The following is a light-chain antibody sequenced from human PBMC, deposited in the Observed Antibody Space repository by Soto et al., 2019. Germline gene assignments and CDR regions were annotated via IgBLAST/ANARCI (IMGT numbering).Light chain of an antibody. V-gene: IGKV3D-15*01. CDR2: GAA. CDR1: HSVDSN. J-gene: IGKJ4*01. Sequence: EVVMTQSPGTLSVSTGEGATLSCRASHSVDSNLAWYQQKPGQAPRLLMYGAATRPSGIPDRFSGSGSGTEFTLTISSLHSEDFAVYYCQQYDSWPLTFGGGTKVEIK. CDR3: QQYDSWPLT.